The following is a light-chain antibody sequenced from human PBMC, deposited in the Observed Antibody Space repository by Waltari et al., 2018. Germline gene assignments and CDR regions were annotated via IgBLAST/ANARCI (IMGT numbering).Light chain of an antibody. Sequence: IVLTQSPVTLSLSPGERATLYCRASQSVFHDLAWYQQQPGQAPRLLVYDTSNRATGIPDRFSASGSGTDFTLPISRLEPEDFAVYYCHQRSSWPLTFGGGTKVEIK. V-gene: IGKV3-11*01. CDR2: DTS. J-gene: IGKJ4*01. CDR3: HQRSSWPLT. CDR1: QSVFHD.